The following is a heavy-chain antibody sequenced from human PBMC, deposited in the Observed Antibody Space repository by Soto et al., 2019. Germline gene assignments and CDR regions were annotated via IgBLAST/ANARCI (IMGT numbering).Heavy chain of an antibody. Sequence: PSETLSLTCTVSGGSISSGGYYWSWIRQHPGKGLEWIGYIYYSGSTYYNPSLKSRVTISVDTSKNQFSLKLSSVTAADTDVYYCARENTRSIAARLADVWGQGTTVTVS. CDR3: ARENTRSIAARLADV. D-gene: IGHD6-6*01. V-gene: IGHV4-31*03. CDR2: IYYSGST. CDR1: GGSISSGGYY. J-gene: IGHJ6*02.